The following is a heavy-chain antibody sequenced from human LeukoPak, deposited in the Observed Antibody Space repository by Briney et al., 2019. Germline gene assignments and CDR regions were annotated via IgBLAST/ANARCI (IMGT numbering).Heavy chain of an antibody. D-gene: IGHD3-10*01. V-gene: IGHV3-30*18. J-gene: IGHJ4*02. CDR3: TKELGASGSSHMCYFDY. CDR1: GFTFSHYW. Sequence: PGGSLRLSCAASGFTFSHYWMQWVRQAPRKGLEWVAVVSHDGSAKFYADSVKGRFTISRDNPNNILYLQMNSLRPEDTAVYYCTKELGASGSSHMCYFDYWGQGILVTVS. CDR2: VSHDGSAK.